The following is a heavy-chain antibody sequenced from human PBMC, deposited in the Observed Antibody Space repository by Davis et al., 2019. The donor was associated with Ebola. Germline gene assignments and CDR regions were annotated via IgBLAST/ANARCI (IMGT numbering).Heavy chain of an antibody. CDR1: GGTFSSYA. CDR3: ASVAVDSSSSGRGDYYFDY. V-gene: IGHV1-69*06. J-gene: IGHJ4*02. CDR2: IIPIFGTA. Sequence: SVKVSCKASGGTFSSYAISWVRQAPGQGLEWLGGIIPIFGTANYAQKFQGRVTITADKSTSTAYMELSSLRSEDTAVYYRASVAVDSSSSGRGDYYFDYWGQGTLVTVSS. D-gene: IGHD6-6*01.